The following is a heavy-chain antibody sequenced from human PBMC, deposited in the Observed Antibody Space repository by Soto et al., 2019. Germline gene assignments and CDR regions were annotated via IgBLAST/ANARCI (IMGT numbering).Heavy chain of an antibody. D-gene: IGHD3-10*01. CDR2: IFYSGTA. J-gene: IGHJ5*02. Sequence: PSATLSLTCTVSGDSISRGNHYGMWIRQPPGKGLEWIGYIFYSGTAYYNPSLKSRLTISVDTSKNQFSLKLSSVTAADTAVYYCARTDYGTAYFDPWGQGSLVTVSS. CDR3: ARTDYGTAYFDP. V-gene: IGHV4-30-4*01. CDR1: GDSISRGNHY.